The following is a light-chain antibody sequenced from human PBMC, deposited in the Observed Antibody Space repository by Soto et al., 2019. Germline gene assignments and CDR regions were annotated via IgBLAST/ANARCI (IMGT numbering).Light chain of an antibody. Sequence: EIVLTQSPDTLSLSPGERATLSCRASQSGFSTYLAWFQQKPGQAPRLLIYGASTRAAVVPDRFSGSGSATDFTLTIGRLEPEDFAVYYCHQYGNSPWTLGQGTLVE. CDR2: GAS. J-gene: IGKJ1*01. V-gene: IGKV3-20*01. CDR3: HQYGNSPWT. CDR1: QSGFSTY.